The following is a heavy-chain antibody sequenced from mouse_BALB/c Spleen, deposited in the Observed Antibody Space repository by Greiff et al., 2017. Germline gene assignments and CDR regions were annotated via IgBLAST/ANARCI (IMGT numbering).Heavy chain of an antibody. J-gene: IGHJ4*01. CDR3: ARSAVYDYDYYYAMDY. CDR2: ISSGSSTI. CDR1: GFTFSSFG. Sequence: EVQLVESGGGLVQPGGSRKLSCAASGFTFSSFGMHWVRQAPEKGLEWVAYISSGSSTIYYADTVKGRFTISRDNPKNTLFLQMTSLRSEDTAMYYCARSAVYDYDYYYAMDYWGQGTSVTVSS. V-gene: IGHV5-17*02. D-gene: IGHD2-4*01.